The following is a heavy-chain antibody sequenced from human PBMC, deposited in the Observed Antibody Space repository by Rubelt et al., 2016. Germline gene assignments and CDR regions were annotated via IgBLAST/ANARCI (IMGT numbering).Heavy chain of an antibody. Sequence: VQLVESGGGLVKPGGSLRLSCAASGFTFSNAWMNWVRQAPGKGLEWVGRIKSNTDGGTTDYAAPGKGRFTISRDDSKNTLYLQMNSLKTEDTAVYYCTTDTAMDNDFDYWGQGTLVTVSS. CDR1: GFTFSNAW. V-gene: IGHV3-15*07. J-gene: IGHJ4*02. D-gene: IGHD5-18*01. CDR2: IKSNTDGGTT. CDR3: TTDTAMDNDFDY.